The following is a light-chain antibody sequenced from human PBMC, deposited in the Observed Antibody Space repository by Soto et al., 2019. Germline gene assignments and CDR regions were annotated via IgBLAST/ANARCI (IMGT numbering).Light chain of an antibody. CDR3: KEYSSSSWT. Sequence: IVLTQSPGTLALSPGERTTVSCMASQSISRYLAWYQQKPGQGPRLLIYGASSRATGTPDRLSGSGSGTDFTLTINRLGPEDLALYYCKEYSSSSWTFRLG. CDR2: GAS. J-gene: IGKJ1*01. CDR1: QSISRY. V-gene: IGKV3-20*01.